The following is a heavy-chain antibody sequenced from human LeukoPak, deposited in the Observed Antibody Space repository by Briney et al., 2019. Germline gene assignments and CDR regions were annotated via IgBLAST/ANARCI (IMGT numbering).Heavy chain of an antibody. Sequence: GASVKVPCKVSGYTLTELSMHWVRQAPGKGLEWMGGFDPEDGETIYAQKFQGRVTMTEDTSTDTAYMELSSLRSEDTAVYYCATELGTVPLDAFDIWGQGTMVTVSS. CDR1: GYTLTELS. J-gene: IGHJ3*02. V-gene: IGHV1-24*01. CDR2: FDPEDGET. D-gene: IGHD4-17*01. CDR3: ATELGTVPLDAFDI.